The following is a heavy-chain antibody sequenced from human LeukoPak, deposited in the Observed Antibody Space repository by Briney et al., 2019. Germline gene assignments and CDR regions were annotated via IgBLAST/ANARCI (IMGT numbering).Heavy chain of an antibody. Sequence: PSETLSLTCTVSGGSISSYYWSWIRQPPGKGLEWIGYIYYSGSTNYNPFLKSRVTISVDTSKNQFSLKLSSVTAADTAVYYCARGSGYSGYNDYWGQGTLVTVSS. V-gene: IGHV4-59*01. CDR3: ARGSGYSGYNDY. CDR2: IYYSGST. D-gene: IGHD5-12*01. J-gene: IGHJ4*02. CDR1: GGSISSYY.